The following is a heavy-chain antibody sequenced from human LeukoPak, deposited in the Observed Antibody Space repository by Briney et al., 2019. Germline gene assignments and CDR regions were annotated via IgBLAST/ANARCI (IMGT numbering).Heavy chain of an antibody. Sequence: SETLSLTCTVSGGSISSYYWNWIRKPPGKGLEWIGYIYYSGSTNYNPSLKSRVTISVDTSKNQFSLKLSFVIAADTAAYYCARGSIAARNDAFDIWGQGTMVTVSS. D-gene: IGHD6-6*01. CDR3: ARGSIAARNDAFDI. CDR2: IYYSGST. J-gene: IGHJ3*02. CDR1: GGSISSYY. V-gene: IGHV4-59*01.